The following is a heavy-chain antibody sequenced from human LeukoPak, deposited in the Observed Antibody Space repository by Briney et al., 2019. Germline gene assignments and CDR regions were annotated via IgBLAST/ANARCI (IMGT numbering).Heavy chain of an antibody. CDR1: GGSFSGYY. Sequence: SETLSLTCAVYGGSFSGYYWSWIRQPPGKGLEWIGEINHSGSTNYNPSLKSRVTISVDTSKNQFSLKLSSVTAADTAVYYCARGTPLDIVVVPAANYYFDYWGQGTPVTVSS. CDR3: ARGTPLDIVVVPAANYYFDY. J-gene: IGHJ4*02. V-gene: IGHV4-34*01. CDR2: INHSGST. D-gene: IGHD2-2*01.